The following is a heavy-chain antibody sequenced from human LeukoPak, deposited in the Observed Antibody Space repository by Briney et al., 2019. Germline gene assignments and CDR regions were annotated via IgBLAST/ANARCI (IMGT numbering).Heavy chain of an antibody. V-gene: IGHV1-18*01. CDR2: ISAYNGNT. CDR1: GYTFTSYG. J-gene: IGHJ4*02. CDR3: ARDRPSMGGLQQLETCDY. D-gene: IGHD6-13*01. Sequence: GASVKVSCKASGYTFTSYGISWVRQAPGQGLEWMGWISAYNGNTNYAQKLQGRVTMTTDTSTSTAYMELRSLRSDDTAVYYCARDRPSMGGLQQLETCDYWGQGTLVTVSS.